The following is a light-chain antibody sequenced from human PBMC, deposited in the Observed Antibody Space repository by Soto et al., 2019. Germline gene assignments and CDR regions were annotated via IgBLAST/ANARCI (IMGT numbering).Light chain of an antibody. Sequence: QPVLTQPPSASGTPGQRVTISCSGSSSNIGSNTVTWYQHLPGTAPKLLIYSNDQRPSGVPDRFSGSKSGTSASLAISGLQSGDEADYYCASWDDSRKGVVFGGGTKLTVL. CDR1: SSNIGSNT. CDR3: ASWDDSRKGVV. CDR2: SND. J-gene: IGLJ2*01. V-gene: IGLV1-44*01.